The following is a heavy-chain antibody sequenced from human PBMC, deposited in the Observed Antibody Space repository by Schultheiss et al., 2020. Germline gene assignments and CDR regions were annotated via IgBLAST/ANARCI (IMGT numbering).Heavy chain of an antibody. D-gene: IGHD2-2*01. CDR2: INHSGST. CDR3: ARNVGFVVVPAAIHYYGMDV. V-gene: IGHV4-34*01. CDR1: GGSFSGYY. J-gene: IGHJ6*02. Sequence: SQTLSLTCAVYGGSFSGYYWSWIRQPPGKGLEWIGEINHSGSTNYNPSLKSRVTISVDTSKNQFSLKLSSVTAADTAVYYCARNVGFVVVPAAIHYYGMDVWGQGTTVTVSS.